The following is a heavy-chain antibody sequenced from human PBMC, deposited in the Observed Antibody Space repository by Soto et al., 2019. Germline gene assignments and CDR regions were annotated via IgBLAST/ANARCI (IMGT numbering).Heavy chain of an antibody. V-gene: IGHV1-3*01. CDR3: VRDPCGDCFDWYFDL. CDR2: INAGNGNT. CDR1: GYTFTSYA. Sequence: ASVKVSCKASGYTFTSYAMHWVRQAPGQRLEWMGWINAGNGNTKYSQKFQGRVTITRDTSASTAYMELSSLRSEDTAFYYCVRDPCGDCFDWYFDLWGHGTLVTVSS. J-gene: IGHJ2*01. D-gene: IGHD2-21*02.